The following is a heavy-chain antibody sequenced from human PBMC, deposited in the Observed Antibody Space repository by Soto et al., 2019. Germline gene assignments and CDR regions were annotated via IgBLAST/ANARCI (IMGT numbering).Heavy chain of an antibody. V-gene: IGHV3-48*01. CDR1: GFTFSSYS. D-gene: IGHD1-20*01. CDR3: ARDQDPCRGITGTFDY. CDR2: ISSSSSTI. J-gene: IGHJ4*02. Sequence: GGSLRLSCAASGFTFSSYSMNWVRQAPGKGLEWVSSISSSSSTIYYADSVKGRFTISRDNAKNSLYLQMNSLRAEDTAVYYCARDQDPCRGITGTFDYWGQGTLVTVSS.